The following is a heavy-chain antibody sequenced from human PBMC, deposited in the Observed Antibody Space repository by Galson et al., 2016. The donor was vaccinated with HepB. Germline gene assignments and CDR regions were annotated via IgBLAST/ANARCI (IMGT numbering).Heavy chain of an antibody. CDR2: MNGRGST. V-gene: IGHV4-34*01. Sequence: ETLSLTCAVYGGSFSGDHWTWIRQPPGKGLEWIGEMNGRGSTNFNPSLKSRVTISVDTSKNEFSLKLSSVSAADTAVYYCAREGRGNYGFGYWGQGTLVTVSS. D-gene: IGHD1-26*01. CDR3: AREGRGNYGFGY. CDR1: GGSFSGDH. J-gene: IGHJ4*02.